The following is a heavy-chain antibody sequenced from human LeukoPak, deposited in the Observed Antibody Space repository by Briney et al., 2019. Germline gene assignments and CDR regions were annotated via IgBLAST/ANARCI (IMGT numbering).Heavy chain of an antibody. CDR3: AKGSSSSRPYYFDS. D-gene: IGHD6-6*01. CDR1: VFTFSRYA. CDR2: ITNSGDDT. Sequence: QSGGSLRLSCAASVFTFSRYAMSGLRGAPGEGGEWVSAITNSGDDTYHADSVKGRFTISRDNSGDTLYMQMNSLRVEDTAVYYCAKGSSSSRPYYFDSWGQGTLVTVSS. J-gene: IGHJ4*02. V-gene: IGHV3-23*01.